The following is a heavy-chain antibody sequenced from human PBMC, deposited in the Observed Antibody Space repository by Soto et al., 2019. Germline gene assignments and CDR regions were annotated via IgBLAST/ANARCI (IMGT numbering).Heavy chain of an antibody. V-gene: IGHV4-39*01. CDR1: GGSISSSSYY. J-gene: IGHJ4*02. D-gene: IGHD4-17*01. CDR3: ARSMTTVVTLDY. CDR2: IYYRGST. Sequence: SETLSLTCTVSGGSISSSSYYWGWIRQPPGKGLEWIGSIYYRGSTYYNPSLKSRVTISVDTSKNQFSLKLSSVTAADTAVYYCARSMTTVVTLDYWGQRTLVT.